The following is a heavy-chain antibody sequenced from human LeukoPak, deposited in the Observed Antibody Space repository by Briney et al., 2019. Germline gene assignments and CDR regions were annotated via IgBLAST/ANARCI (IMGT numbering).Heavy chain of an antibody. Sequence: ASVKVSCKACGYTFTSYGINWVRQATGQGLEWMGWMNPNSGNTGYAQKFQGRVTMTRNTSISTAYMELSSLRSEDTAVYYCARGWRVIPYYYYYYMDVWGIGATVTVSS. J-gene: IGHJ6*03. CDR2: MNPNSGNT. D-gene: IGHD5-24*01. V-gene: IGHV1-8*01. CDR3: ARGWRVIPYYYYYYMDV. CDR1: GYTFTSYG.